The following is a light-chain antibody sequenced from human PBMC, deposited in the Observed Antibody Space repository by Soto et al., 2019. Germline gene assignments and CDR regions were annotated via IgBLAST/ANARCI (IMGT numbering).Light chain of an antibody. CDR1: QSVSSY. CDR3: QQYGSSSRT. Sequence: EIVLTQSPGTLSLSPGERVTLFCRASQSVSSYLAWYQQNPGQAPRLLIYGASSRATGIPDRFSGSGSGTDFTLTISRLEPEDFPVYYCQQYGSSSRTFGQGTKVEIK. V-gene: IGKV3-20*01. J-gene: IGKJ1*01. CDR2: GAS.